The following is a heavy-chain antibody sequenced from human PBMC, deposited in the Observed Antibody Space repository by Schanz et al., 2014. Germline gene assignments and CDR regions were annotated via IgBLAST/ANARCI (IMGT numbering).Heavy chain of an antibody. CDR1: GYTFTNFF. CDR3: AKVDRTRYYAMDV. Sequence: QVHLVQSGAEVHKPGASLKISCKASGYTFTNFFLHWVRQAPGQGLEWMGRIIPILDKTNYAQKFQGRVTMTADKSTSTVYMEVSGLRSEDTAVYYCAKVDRTRYYAMDVWGQGTTVTVSS. V-gene: IGHV1-46*01. J-gene: IGHJ6*02. D-gene: IGHD3-9*01. CDR2: IIPILDKT.